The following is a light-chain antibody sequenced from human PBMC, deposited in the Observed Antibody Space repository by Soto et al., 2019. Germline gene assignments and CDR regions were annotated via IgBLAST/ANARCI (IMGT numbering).Light chain of an antibody. CDR3: FSYAGSDSGV. V-gene: IGLV2-8*01. CDR2: DVN. J-gene: IGLJ1*01. CDR1: SSDVGGYLY. Sequence: SALTQPPSASGSPGQSVTISCTGTSSDVGGYLYVSWYQQHPGKAPKLLIYDVNQRPSGVPDRFSGSKADNTASLTVSGLQAEDEDDYYCFSYAGSDSGVFGTGTKVTVL.